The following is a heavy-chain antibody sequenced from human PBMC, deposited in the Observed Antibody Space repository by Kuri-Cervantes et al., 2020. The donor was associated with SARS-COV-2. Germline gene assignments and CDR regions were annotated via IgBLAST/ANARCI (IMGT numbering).Heavy chain of an antibody. J-gene: IGHJ4*02. CDR2: INAGNGNT. D-gene: IGHD3-3*01. CDR3: ARAGYDFWSGYYRIFDY. Sequence: ASVKVSCKASGYTFTSYGISWVRQAPGQGLEWMGWINAGNGNTKYSQKFQGRVTITRDTSASTAYMELSRLRSDDTAVYYCARAGYDFWSGYYRIFDYWGQGTLVTVSS. V-gene: IGHV1-18*04. CDR1: GYTFTSYG.